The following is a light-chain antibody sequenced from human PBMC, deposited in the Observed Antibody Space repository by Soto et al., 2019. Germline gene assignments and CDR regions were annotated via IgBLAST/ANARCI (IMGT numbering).Light chain of an antibody. CDR2: GNN. CDR3: QSYDSSLSGSV. J-gene: IGLJ1*01. V-gene: IGLV1-40*01. CDR1: STNIGAGYG. Sequence: QPAPTQPPPVSRAPGQRGTLPRTGDSTNIGAGYGVPGCQPLPGTPPKLLIYGNNNRPSGVPDRFSGSKSGTSASLAITGLQAEDEADYYCQSYDSSLSGSVFGTGTKVTVL.